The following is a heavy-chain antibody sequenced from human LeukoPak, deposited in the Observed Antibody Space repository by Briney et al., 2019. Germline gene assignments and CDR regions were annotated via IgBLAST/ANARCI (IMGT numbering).Heavy chain of an antibody. V-gene: IGHV4-34*01. J-gene: IGHJ4*02. CDR1: GGSFSGYY. D-gene: IGHD2-2*01. Sequence: PSETLSLTCAVYGGSFSGYYWSWIRQPPGKGLEWIGEINHSGSTNYNPSLKSRVTISVDTSKNQFSLKLSSVTAADTAVYYCARSGIVVVPAAFYYFDYWGQGTLVTVSS. CDR3: ARSGIVVVPAAFYYFDY. CDR2: INHSGST.